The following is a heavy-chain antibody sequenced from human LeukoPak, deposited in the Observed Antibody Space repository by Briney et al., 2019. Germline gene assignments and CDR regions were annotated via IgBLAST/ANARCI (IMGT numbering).Heavy chain of an antibody. D-gene: IGHD2-15*01. Sequence: PSETLSLTCAVYGGSFSGYYWSWIRQPPGKGLEWIGEIHHSGTTNYNPSLKSRVTISVDKSKNEFSLKLNSVTAADTAVYYCARAFLVGYSPEEYFFDYWGQGTLVTVSS. CDR3: ARAFLVGYSPEEYFFDY. CDR1: GGSFSGYY. J-gene: IGHJ4*02. CDR2: IHHSGTT. V-gene: IGHV4-34*01.